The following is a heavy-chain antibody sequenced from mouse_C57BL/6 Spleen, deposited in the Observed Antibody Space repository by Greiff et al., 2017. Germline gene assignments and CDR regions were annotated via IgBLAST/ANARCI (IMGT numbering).Heavy chain of an antibody. J-gene: IGHJ4*01. CDR3: ARRGLRRLGYAMDY. CDR2: IYPGSGST. V-gene: IGHV1-55*01. D-gene: IGHD2-4*01. Sequence: VQLQQPGAELVKPGASVKMSCKASGYTFTSYWITWVKQRPGQGLEWIGDIYPGSGSTNYNEKFKSKATLTVVTSASTAYMQLSSLTSEDSAVYYCARRGLRRLGYAMDYWGQGTSVTVSS. CDR1: GYTFTSYW.